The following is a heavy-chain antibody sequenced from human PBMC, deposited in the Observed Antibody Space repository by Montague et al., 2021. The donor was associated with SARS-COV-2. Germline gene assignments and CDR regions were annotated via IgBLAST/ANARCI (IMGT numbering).Heavy chain of an antibody. CDR3: AHRRQPALLWFGEHMWGYFDY. CDR1: GFSLSTSGVG. V-gene: IGHV2-5*02. CDR2: XYWDDDK. J-gene: IGHJ4*02. Sequence: PALVKPTQTLTLTCTFSGFSLSTSGVGVGWVRQPPGKALEWLALXYWDDDKRYSPSLKSRLTITKDTSKNQVVLTMTNMDPVDTATYYCAHRRQPALLWFGEHMWGYFDYWGQGTLVTVSS. D-gene: IGHD3-10*01.